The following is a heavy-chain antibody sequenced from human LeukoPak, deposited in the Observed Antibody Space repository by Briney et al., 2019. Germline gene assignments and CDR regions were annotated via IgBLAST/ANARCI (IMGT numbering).Heavy chain of an antibody. J-gene: IGHJ3*02. V-gene: IGHV3-74*01. CDR1: GFTFSNYW. Sequence: GGSLRLSCAASGFTFSNYWMHWVRQAPGKGLVWVSRIYNDGSSTSYADSVKGRFTISRDNAKSTLYLQMNSLRAEDTAVYYCARVRGGSGSSYAADAFDIWGQGTMVTVSS. CDR3: ARVRGGSGSSYAADAFDI. D-gene: IGHD1-26*01. CDR2: IYNDGSST.